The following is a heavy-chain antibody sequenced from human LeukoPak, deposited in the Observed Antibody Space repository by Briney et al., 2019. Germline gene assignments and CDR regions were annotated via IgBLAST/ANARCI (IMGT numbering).Heavy chain of an antibody. J-gene: IGHJ4*02. CDR1: GGSISSGGYS. CDR2: IYHSGST. Sequence: SETLSLTYAVSGGSISSGGYSWSWIRQPPGKGLEWIGYIYHSGSTYYSPSLKSRDTISVYRSKSQFSLKLSSVTAADTAVYYCARESGYSGYDYFDYWGQGTLVTVSS. V-gene: IGHV4-30-2*01. CDR3: ARESGYSGYDYFDY. D-gene: IGHD5-12*01.